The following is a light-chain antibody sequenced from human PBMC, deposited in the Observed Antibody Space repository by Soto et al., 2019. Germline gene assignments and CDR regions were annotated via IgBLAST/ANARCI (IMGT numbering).Light chain of an antibody. CDR3: AAWDDSLNGRDWV. J-gene: IGLJ3*02. CDR2: SNN. V-gene: IGLV1-44*01. Sequence: QSVLTQPPSASGTPGQRVTISCSGSSSNIGSNTVNWYQQLPGTAPKLLIYSNNQRPSGVPDRFSGSKSSTSASLAISGLQSEDEADYYCAAWDDSLNGRDWVFGGGTKVTVL. CDR1: SSNIGSNT.